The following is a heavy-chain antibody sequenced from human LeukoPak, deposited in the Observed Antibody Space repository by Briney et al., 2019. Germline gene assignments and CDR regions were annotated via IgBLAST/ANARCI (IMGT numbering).Heavy chain of an antibody. V-gene: IGHV3-23*01. CDR2: ITGDAGST. Sequence: SGGSLRLSCAASGFTFSSYAMNWVRQTPGKGLEWVSFITGDAGSTSYADSVKGRFTISRDNSKNTLFLQLNSLSAEDTAVYYCAKTTGNGHWLIEFWSQGTLVTVSS. CDR3: AKTTGNGHWLIEF. CDR1: GFTFSSYA. D-gene: IGHD4-23*01. J-gene: IGHJ4*02.